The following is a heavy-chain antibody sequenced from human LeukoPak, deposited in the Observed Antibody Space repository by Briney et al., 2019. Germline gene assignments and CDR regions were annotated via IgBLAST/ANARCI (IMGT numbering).Heavy chain of an antibody. Sequence: GGSLRLSCAASGFTFDDYGMSWVRQAPGKGLEWVSCINWNGGSTGYADSVKGRSTISRDNAKNSMYLQMNRLRAEDTALYCCARDDVQWLVRDYWGQGTLVTVSS. D-gene: IGHD6-19*01. CDR2: INWNGGST. CDR3: ARDDVQWLVRDY. J-gene: IGHJ4*02. V-gene: IGHV3-20*04. CDR1: GFTFDDYG.